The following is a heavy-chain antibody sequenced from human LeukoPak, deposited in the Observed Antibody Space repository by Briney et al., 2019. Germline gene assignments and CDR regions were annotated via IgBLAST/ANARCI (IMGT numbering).Heavy chain of an antibody. Sequence: GESLKISCKGSGYNFDSYWLAWVRHVPGKGLEWMGIIFPRNSDSRYSPSFQGHVTISVDKSINLAYLEWRSLKATDNAIYFCARQQMGFASGGSGFDPWGQGTVVIVSS. CDR3: ARQQMGFASGGSGFDP. CDR2: IFPRNSDS. CDR1: GYNFDSYW. V-gene: IGHV5-51*01. D-gene: IGHD1-26*01. J-gene: IGHJ3*01.